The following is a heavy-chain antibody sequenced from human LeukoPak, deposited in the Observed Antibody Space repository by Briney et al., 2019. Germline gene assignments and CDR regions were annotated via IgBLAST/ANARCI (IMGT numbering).Heavy chain of an antibody. CDR1: GVTFATYG. D-gene: IGHD4/OR15-4a*01. J-gene: IGHJ6*03. CDR2: IRFDGGDK. CDR3: AKVLPLTFYYMDV. Sequence: GGSLRLSCVASGVTFATYGLHWVCQAPGKGLEWVAFIRFDGGDKYYADSVKGRFTVSRDNSKNTLYLQMNSLRIEDTAMYYCAKVLPLTFYYMDVWGKGTTVTVSS. V-gene: IGHV3-30*02.